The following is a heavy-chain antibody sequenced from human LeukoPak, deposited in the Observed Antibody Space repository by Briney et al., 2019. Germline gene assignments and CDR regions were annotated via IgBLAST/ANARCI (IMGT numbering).Heavy chain of an antibody. CDR2: MNPNSGNT. CDR1: GYTFTSYD. V-gene: IGHV1-8*01. J-gene: IGHJ5*02. D-gene: IGHD2-15*01. CDR3: ARVSLGYCSGGSCYSDWFDP. Sequence: GASVKVSCKASGYTFTSYDINWVRQATGQGLEWMGWMNPNSGNTGYAQKFQGRVTMTRNTSISTAYMELSSLRSVDTAVYYCARVSLGYCSGGSCYSDWFDPWGQGTLVTVSS.